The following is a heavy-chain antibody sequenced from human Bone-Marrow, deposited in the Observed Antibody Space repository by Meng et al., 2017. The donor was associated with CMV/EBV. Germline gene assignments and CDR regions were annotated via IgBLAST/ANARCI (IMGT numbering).Heavy chain of an antibody. CDR1: GFTFSSYA. CDR3: ARDYGNYDSSGYYPH. J-gene: IGHJ4*02. Sequence: GGSLRLSCAASGFTFSSYAMHWVRQAPGKGLEWVAVISHDGSNKYYADSVKGRFTISRDKSKNTLYLQMSSLRAEDTAVYHCARDYGNYDSSGYYPHWGQGTLVTVSS. CDR2: ISHDGSNK. V-gene: IGHV3-30*04. D-gene: IGHD3-22*01.